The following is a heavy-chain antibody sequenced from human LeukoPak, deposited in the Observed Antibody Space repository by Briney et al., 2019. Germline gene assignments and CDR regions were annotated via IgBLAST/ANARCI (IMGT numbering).Heavy chain of an antibody. V-gene: IGHV3-23*01. J-gene: IGHJ4*02. CDR2: LSGSGDST. CDR3: ARGLYYYDSSGYLYY. D-gene: IGHD3-22*01. Sequence: GGSLRLSCAASGFTFSSYAMSWVRQAPGKGLEWVSALSGSGDSTYYADSVKGRFTISRDNSKNTLYLQMNSLRAEDTAVYYCARGLYYYDSSGYLYYWGQGTLVTVSS. CDR1: GFTFSSYA.